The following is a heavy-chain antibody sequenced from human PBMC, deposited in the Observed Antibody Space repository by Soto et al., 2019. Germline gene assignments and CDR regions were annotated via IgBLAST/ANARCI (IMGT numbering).Heavy chain of an antibody. CDR3: ARDPKTSGGQHWAFNYFDS. CDR1: GFRSSSSP. V-gene: IGHV3-30-3*01. Sequence: YLRRTCVSSGFRSSSSPLHFVLQGPVKGPEWVALISYDGTNKSYADSVKGRFTISRDNSKSTLYLQVDSLRPEDAAVYYCARDPKTSGGQHWAFNYFDSWGQGTLVTVSS. CDR2: ISYDGTNK. D-gene: IGHD7-27*01. J-gene: IGHJ4*02.